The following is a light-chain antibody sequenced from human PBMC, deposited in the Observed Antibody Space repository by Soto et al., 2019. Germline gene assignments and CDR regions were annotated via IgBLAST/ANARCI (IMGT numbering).Light chain of an antibody. CDR3: QQSHSIPYT. J-gene: IGKJ2*01. V-gene: IGKV1-39*01. Sequence: DIQMTQSPSSLSASVGDRVTITCRASQTISSYLNWYQHKPGKAPKLLIYAASSLQSGVPSRFSGSGSGTDFNLTISSLQPEDFATYYCQQSHSIPYTFGQGTKLEIK. CDR2: AAS. CDR1: QTISSY.